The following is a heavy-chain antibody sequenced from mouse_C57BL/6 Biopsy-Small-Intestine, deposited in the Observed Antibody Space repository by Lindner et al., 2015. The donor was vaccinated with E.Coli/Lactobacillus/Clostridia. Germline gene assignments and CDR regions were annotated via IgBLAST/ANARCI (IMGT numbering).Heavy chain of an antibody. J-gene: IGHJ3*01. V-gene: IGHV1-14*01. CDR2: INPYNDGT. Sequence: VQLQESGPELVKPGASVKMSCKASGYTFSSYVMHWVKEKPGQGLEWIGYINPYNDGTKYNEKFKGKATLTSDKSSSTAYIELSSLTSEDSAVYYCAREENWAFAYWGQGTLVTVSA. CDR1: GYTFSSYV. CDR3: AREENWAFAY.